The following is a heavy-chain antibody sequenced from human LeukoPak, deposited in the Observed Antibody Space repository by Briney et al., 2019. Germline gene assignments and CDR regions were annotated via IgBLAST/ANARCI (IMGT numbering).Heavy chain of an antibody. V-gene: IGHV1-46*01. CDR3: AREFYYYDSSGYLRWFDP. J-gene: IGHJ5*02. CDR2: INPSGGST. D-gene: IGHD3-22*01. Sequence: ASVKVSCKASGYTFTSYYMHWVQQAPGQGLEWMGIINPSGGSTSYAQKFQGRVTMTRDTSTSTVYMELSSLRSEDTAVYYCAREFYYYDSSGYLRWFDPWGQGTLVTVSS. CDR1: GYTFTSYY.